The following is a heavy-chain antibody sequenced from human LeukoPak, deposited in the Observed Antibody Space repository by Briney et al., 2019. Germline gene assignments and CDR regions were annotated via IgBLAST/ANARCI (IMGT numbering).Heavy chain of an antibody. CDR2: IKSKIDGGTI. V-gene: IGHV3-15*01. Sequence: PGGSLRLSCVAPGFTFSDAWMSWVRQAAGKGLEWVGRIKSKIDGGTIDYGAPVKGRFTISRDDSRNTLYLQMNSLKTEDTAVYYCTTRRQDGCWGQGTLVTVS. D-gene: IGHD6-25*01. CDR1: GFTFSDAW. J-gene: IGHJ4*02. CDR3: TTRRQDGC.